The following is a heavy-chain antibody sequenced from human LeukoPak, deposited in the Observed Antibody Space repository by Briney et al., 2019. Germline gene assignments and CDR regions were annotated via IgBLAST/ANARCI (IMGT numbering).Heavy chain of an antibody. V-gene: IGHV3-48*01. CDR1: GFTLSSYS. Sequence: GGSLRLSCAASGFTLSSYSMIWVRQAPGKGLEWVSYISSYSSTIYYADSVKGRFTISRDDAKNSLYLQMNSLGAEDTAVYYCARDKDTSAYYSGHWGQGTLVTVSS. D-gene: IGHD3-22*01. CDR3: ARDKDTSAYYSGH. J-gene: IGHJ4*02. CDR2: ISSYSSTI.